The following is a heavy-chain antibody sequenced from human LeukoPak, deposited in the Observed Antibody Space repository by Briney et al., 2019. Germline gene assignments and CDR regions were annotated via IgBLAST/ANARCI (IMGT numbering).Heavy chain of an antibody. CDR3: AKYRG. J-gene: IGHJ4*02. CDR2: IKEDGSEK. V-gene: IGHV3-7*01. Sequence: GGSPRLSCAGSGFTFSRYWMSWVRQAPGKGLEWVANIKEDGSEKYHVDSVKGRFTISRDNAKNSLYLQMNSLRAEDTAIYYCAKYRGWGQGTLVTVSS. CDR1: GFTFSRYW. D-gene: IGHD2-2*02.